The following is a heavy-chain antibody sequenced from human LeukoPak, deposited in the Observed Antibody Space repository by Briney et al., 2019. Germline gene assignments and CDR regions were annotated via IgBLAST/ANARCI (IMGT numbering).Heavy chain of an antibody. CDR1: GFTFSSYA. J-gene: IGHJ4*02. Sequence: GGSLRLSCEVSGFTFSSYAMNWVRQAPGKGLECVSGISGSGGSTFYADSVKGRSTISRENSKNTLYLQLSSLRAEDTAVYYCATARTLRVTTSFDYWGQGTLVTVSS. CDR3: ATARTLRVTTSFDY. V-gene: IGHV3-23*01. D-gene: IGHD4-17*01. CDR2: ISGSGGST.